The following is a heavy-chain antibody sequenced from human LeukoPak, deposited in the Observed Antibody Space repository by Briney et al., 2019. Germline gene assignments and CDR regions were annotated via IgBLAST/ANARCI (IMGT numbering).Heavy chain of an antibody. V-gene: IGHV4-4*07. CDR2: IYTSGGT. CDR1: GGSISSYY. Sequence: SETLSLTCSVSGGSISSYYWSWIRQPAGKGLEWIGRIYTSGGTNYNPSLKSRVTMSVDTSKNQFSLKLSSVTAADTAVYYCARGSVHYGMDVWGQGTTVTVSS. J-gene: IGHJ6*02. CDR3: ARGSVHYGMDV. D-gene: IGHD2-15*01.